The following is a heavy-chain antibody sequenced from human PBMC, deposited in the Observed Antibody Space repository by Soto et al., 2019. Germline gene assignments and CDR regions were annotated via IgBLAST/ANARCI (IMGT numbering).Heavy chain of an antibody. CDR3: ARGEGEDY. J-gene: IGHJ4*02. D-gene: IGHD3-16*01. Sequence: QVQLVESGGGVVQPGRSLRLSCAASGFTFSSYAMHWVRQAPGKGLEWVAVISYDGSNKYYADSVKGRFTISRDNSKNALHLQMNSLRAEDTAVYYCARGEGEDYWGQGTLVTVSS. V-gene: IGHV3-30-3*01. CDR1: GFTFSSYA. CDR2: ISYDGSNK.